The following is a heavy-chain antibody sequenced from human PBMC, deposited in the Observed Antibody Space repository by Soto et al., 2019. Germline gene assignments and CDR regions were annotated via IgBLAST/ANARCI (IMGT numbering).Heavy chain of an antibody. CDR3: ARSRRGAYSSGWYSPSGYYNYGIDV. V-gene: IGHV5-10-1*01. D-gene: IGHD6-19*01. CDR1: GYNFNNYW. CDR2: IDPYDSYT. Sequence: GESLKISCKGSGYNFNNYWINWVRQMPGKGLEWMGRIDPYDSYTNYSPSFQGHVTISVDTSSSTAYLQWSSLKASDTAMYYCARSRRGAYSSGWYSPSGYYNYGIDVWGQGTTVTVSS. J-gene: IGHJ6*02.